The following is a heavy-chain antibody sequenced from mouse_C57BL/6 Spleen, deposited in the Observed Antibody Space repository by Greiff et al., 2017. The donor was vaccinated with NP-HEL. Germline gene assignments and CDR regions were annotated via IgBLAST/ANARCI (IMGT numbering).Heavy chain of an antibody. V-gene: IGHV5-9*01. CDR1: GFTFSSYT. Sequence: EVQLVESGGGLVKPGGSLKLSRAASGFTFSSYTMSWVRQTPEKRLEWVATISGGGGNTYYPDSVKGRFTISRDNAKNTLYLQMSSLRSEDTALYYCARQRGLSNLAWFAYWGQGTLVTVSA. D-gene: IGHD2-5*01. CDR2: ISGGGGNT. CDR3: ARQRGLSNLAWFAY. J-gene: IGHJ3*01.